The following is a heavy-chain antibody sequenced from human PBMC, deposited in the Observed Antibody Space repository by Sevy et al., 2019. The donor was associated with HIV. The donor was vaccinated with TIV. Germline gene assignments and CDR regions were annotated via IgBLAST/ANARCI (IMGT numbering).Heavy chain of an antibody. Sequence: GGSLRLSCAASAFSFSTNGMHWVHQAPGKGLEWVAFIRYDGSNKFYTDSVKGRFTISRDNSKNTLYLQMNSLTTEDTAVYYCAKDQGYNWNTEGFFDYWGQGTLVTVSS. J-gene: IGHJ4*02. CDR3: AKDQGYNWNTEGFFDY. V-gene: IGHV3-30*02. CDR2: IRYDGSNK. D-gene: IGHD1-20*01. CDR1: AFSFSTNG.